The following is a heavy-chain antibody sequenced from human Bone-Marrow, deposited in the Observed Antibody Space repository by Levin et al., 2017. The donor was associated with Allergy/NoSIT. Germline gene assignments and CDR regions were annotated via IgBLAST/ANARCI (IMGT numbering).Heavy chain of an antibody. Sequence: LRLSCTVSGGSISSHSYYWSWIRQPAGKGLEWIGHIYTSGTTAYNPSLKSRATMSMDTSKNQFSLRLTSVTAADTAVYYCAREIRDQYVQNWGQGSLVTVSS. CDR3: AREIRDQYVQN. CDR1: GGSISSHSYY. CDR2: IYTSGTT. D-gene: IGHD2-2*01. J-gene: IGHJ1*01. V-gene: IGHV4-61*09.